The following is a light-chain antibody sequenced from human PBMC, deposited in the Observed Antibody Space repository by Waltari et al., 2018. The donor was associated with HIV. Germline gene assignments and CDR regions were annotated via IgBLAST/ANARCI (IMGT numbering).Light chain of an antibody. CDR2: LHSDGSH. V-gene: IGLV4-69*01. CDR1: SGHSSYV. Sequence: QLVLTQSPSASASLGASVKLTCTLSSGHSSYVIAWHQQQPEKGPRYLMNLHSDGSHNKGDGIPDRFSGSSSGAERYLTISSLQSEDEADYYCQTWGTGIHVVFGGGTRLTVL. CDR3: QTWGTGIHVV. J-gene: IGLJ2*01.